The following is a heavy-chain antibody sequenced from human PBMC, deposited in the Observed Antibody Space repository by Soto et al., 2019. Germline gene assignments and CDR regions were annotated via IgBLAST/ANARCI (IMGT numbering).Heavy chain of an antibody. CDR3: GRHQVAASGRHYYYGMDV. CDR2: IYPGDSDT. D-gene: IGHD6-13*01. V-gene: IGHV5-51*01. Sequence: PGESLKISCKGSGDSFTNYWIGWVRQMPGRGLEWMGIIYPGDSDTRYSPSFQGPVTISADRSISTAYLHWSSLKASDTAIYYCGRHQVAASGRHYYYGMDVWGQGATVTVSS. CDR1: GDSFTNYW. J-gene: IGHJ6*02.